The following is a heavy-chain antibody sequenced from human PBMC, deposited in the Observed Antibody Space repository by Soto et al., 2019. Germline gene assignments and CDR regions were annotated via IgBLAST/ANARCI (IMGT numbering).Heavy chain of an antibody. D-gene: IGHD2-2*01. J-gene: IGHJ4*02. CDR3: AKKSTDSSGYSDY. Sequence: GGSLRLSCAASGFTFSSYAMSWVRQAPGKGLEWVSAISGSGGSTYYADSVKGRFTISRDNSKNTLYLQMDSLRAEDTAVYYCAKKSTDSSGYSDYWGQGTVVTVSS. CDR2: ISGSGGST. V-gene: IGHV3-23*01. CDR1: GFTFSSYA.